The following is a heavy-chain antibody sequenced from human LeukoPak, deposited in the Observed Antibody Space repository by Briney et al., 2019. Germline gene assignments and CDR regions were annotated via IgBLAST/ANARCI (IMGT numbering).Heavy chain of an antibody. CDR2: IYHSGST. D-gene: IGHD1-26*01. CDR3: ARVVGAFFDY. V-gene: IGHV4-39*07. J-gene: IGHJ4*02. CDR1: GGSISSSSYY. Sequence: RPSETLSLTCTVSGGSISSSSYYWGWIRQPPGKGLEWIGSIYHSGSTYYNPSLKSRVTISVDTSKNQFSLKLSSVTAADTAVYYCARVVGAFFDYWGQGTLVTVSS.